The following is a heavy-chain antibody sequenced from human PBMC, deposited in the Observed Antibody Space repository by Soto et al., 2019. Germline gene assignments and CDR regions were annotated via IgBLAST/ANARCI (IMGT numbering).Heavy chain of an antibody. CDR3: ARGIWTMARGAYYFDH. V-gene: IGHV1-3*01. J-gene: IGHJ4*02. CDR2: INAGNGNT. D-gene: IGHD3-10*01. Sequence: TSVKVSCKASGYTFTNYAMQWVRQAPGQRFEWMGWINAGNGNTRYSQNFQGRVTITRDTSASTAYMELSSLISEDAAVYYCARGIWTMARGAYYFDHWGQGTLVTVSS. CDR1: GYTFTNYA.